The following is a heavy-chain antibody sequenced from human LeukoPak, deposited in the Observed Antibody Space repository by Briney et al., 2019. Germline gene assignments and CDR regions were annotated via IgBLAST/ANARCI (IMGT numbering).Heavy chain of an antibody. CDR3: ARALEVSGYDGYFDY. CDR1: GFTFSSYW. D-gene: IGHD5-12*01. J-gene: IGHJ4*02. CDR2: IKQDGSGK. Sequence: GGSLRLSCAASGFTFSSYWMSWVRQAPGKGPEWVANIKQDGSGKYYVDSVKGRFTISRDNAKNSLYLQMNSLRAEDTAVYYCARALEVSGYDGYFDYWGQGTLVTVSS. V-gene: IGHV3-7*01.